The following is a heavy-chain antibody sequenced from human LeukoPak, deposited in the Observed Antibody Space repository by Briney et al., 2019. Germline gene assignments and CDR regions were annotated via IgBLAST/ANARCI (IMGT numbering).Heavy chain of an antibody. CDR2: ISSFSSSGATI. CDR3: ARGSRFDRPPDTLNWFDP. J-gene: IGHJ5*02. Sequence: PGGSLRLSCAASGLTFSDYYMSWIRQAPGKGLEWVSYISSFSSSGATIYYADSVKGRFTISRDNAKNSLYLQMNSLRAEDTAVYYCARGSRFDRPPDTLNWFDPWGQGTLVTVSS. D-gene: IGHD3-9*01. CDR1: GLTFSDYY. V-gene: IGHV3-11*01.